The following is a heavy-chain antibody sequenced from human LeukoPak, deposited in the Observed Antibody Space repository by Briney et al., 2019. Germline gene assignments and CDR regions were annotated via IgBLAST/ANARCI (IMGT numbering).Heavy chain of an antibody. D-gene: IGHD5-12*01. CDR3: ATDLMGGGYSGYDLIDY. CDR1: GYTLTELS. CDR2: FDPEDGET. V-gene: IGHV1-24*01. J-gene: IGHJ4*02. Sequence: ASVKVSCKVSGYTLTELSMHWVRQAPGKGLEWMGGFDPEDGETIYAQKFQGRVTMTGDTSTDTAYMELSSLRSEDTAVYYCATDLMGGGYSGYDLIDYWGQGTLVTVSS.